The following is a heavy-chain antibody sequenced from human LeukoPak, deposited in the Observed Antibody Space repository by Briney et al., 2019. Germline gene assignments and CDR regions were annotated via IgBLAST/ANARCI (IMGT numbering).Heavy chain of an antibody. CDR2: TTAYNGNT. Sequence: ASVKVSCKASGYTFSSYGISWVRQAPGQGLEWMGWTTAYNGNTNYGRKLQGRVTMTTDTSTSTAYMELRSLRSDDTAVYYCARHSSGRYWGYFDYWGQGTLVTVSS. CDR3: ARHSSGRYWGYFDY. D-gene: IGHD1-26*01. J-gene: IGHJ4*02. CDR1: GYTFSSYG. V-gene: IGHV1-18*01.